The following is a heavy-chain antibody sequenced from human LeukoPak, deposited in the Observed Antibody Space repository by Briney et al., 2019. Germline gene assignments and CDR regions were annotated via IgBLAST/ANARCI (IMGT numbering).Heavy chain of an antibody. Sequence: ASVKVSCKASGYTFTSYDINWVRQATGQGLEWMGWINPNSGGTNYAQKFQGRVTMTRDTSISTAYMELSRLRSDDTAVYYCAREADTAMVRTYWFDPWGQGTLVTVSS. D-gene: IGHD5-18*01. CDR2: INPNSGGT. V-gene: IGHV1-2*02. CDR1: GYTFTSYD. CDR3: AREADTAMVRTYWFDP. J-gene: IGHJ5*02.